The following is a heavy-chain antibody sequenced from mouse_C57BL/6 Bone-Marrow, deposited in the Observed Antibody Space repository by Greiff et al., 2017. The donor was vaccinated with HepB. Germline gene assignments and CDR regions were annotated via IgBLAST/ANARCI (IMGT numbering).Heavy chain of an antibody. CDR3: ARHAVVPFAY. CDR1: GFTFSSYT. J-gene: IGHJ3*01. V-gene: IGHV5-9*01. Sequence: EVQGVESGGGLVKPGGSLKLSCAASGFTFSSYTMSWVRQTPEMRLEWVATISGGGGNTYYPDSVKGRFTISRDNAKNTLYLQMSSLRSEDTALYYCARHAVVPFAYWGQGTLVTVSA. D-gene: IGHD1-1*01. CDR2: ISGGGGNT.